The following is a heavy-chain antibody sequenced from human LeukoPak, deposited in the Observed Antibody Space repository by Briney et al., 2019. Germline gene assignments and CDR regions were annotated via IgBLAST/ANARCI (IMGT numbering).Heavy chain of an antibody. CDR2: IRSKAYGGTT. CDR1: GYTFGDYT. D-gene: IGHD6-13*01. J-gene: IGHJ4*02. Sequence: PGRSLRLSCTASGYTFGDYTMSWVCQAPGKGLEWVGFIRSKAYGGTTEYAASVKGRFTISRDDSKSIAYLQMNSLKTEDTAVYYCTRDGPIAAAEDYWGQGTLVTVSS. V-gene: IGHV3-49*04. CDR3: TRDGPIAAAEDY.